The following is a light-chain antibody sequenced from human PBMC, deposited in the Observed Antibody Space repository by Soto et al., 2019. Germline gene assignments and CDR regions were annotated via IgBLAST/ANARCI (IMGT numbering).Light chain of an antibody. CDR3: QQSNNWPYT. V-gene: IGKV3-15*01. J-gene: IGKJ2*01. Sequence: EIVKTQSPATLSVSPGERATLSCRASQSVTDNLAWYQQKPGQAPRLLIYGASTRATGIPARFSGSGSGTEFTLTISSLQSEDFALYYCQQSNNWPYTFGQGTKLEIK. CDR1: QSVTDN. CDR2: GAS.